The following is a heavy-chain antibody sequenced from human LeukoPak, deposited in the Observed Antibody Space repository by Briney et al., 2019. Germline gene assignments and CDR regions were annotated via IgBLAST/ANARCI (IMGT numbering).Heavy chain of an antibody. CDR2: ISAYNGNT. V-gene: IGHV1-18*01. J-gene: IGHJ4*02. D-gene: IGHD3-10*01. CDR3: ARDPSPYYYGSGSYYVY. Sequence: GASVKVSCKASGYTFTSYGISWVRQAPGQGLEWMGWISAYNGNTNYAQKLQCRVTMTTDTSKSTSYMELRSLRSDDTAVYYCARDPSPYYYGSGSYYVYWGQGTLVTVSS. CDR1: GYTFTSYG.